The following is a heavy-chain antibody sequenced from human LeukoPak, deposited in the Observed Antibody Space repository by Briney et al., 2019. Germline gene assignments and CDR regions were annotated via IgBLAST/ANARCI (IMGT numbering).Heavy chain of an antibody. CDR2: ISRSGSTK. Sequence: GGSLRLSCAASGFTFSDYNMRWIRQAPGKGLEWVSSISRSGSTKYYADSVKGRFTISRDNAKNSLYLQMGSLRADDTALFYCAKPAYDSDSGSFPTQYYFDYWGQGTLVTVSS. V-gene: IGHV3-11*01. J-gene: IGHJ4*02. D-gene: IGHD3-10*01. CDR1: GFTFSDYN. CDR3: AKPAYDSDSGSFPTQYYFDY.